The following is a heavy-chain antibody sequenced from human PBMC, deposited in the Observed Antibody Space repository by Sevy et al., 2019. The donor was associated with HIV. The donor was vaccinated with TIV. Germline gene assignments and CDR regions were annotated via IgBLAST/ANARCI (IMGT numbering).Heavy chain of an antibody. CDR2: IYYSGST. Sequence: SETLSLTCIVSGGSISSYYWSWIRQPPGKGLEWIGNIYYSGSTNYNPSLKSRVTISVDTSKNQFSLKLSSVTAADTAVYYCARLFGFAARPNYFDYWGQGTLVTVSS. J-gene: IGHJ4*02. CDR3: ARLFGFAARPNYFDY. D-gene: IGHD6-6*01. CDR1: GGSISSYY. V-gene: IGHV4-59*13.